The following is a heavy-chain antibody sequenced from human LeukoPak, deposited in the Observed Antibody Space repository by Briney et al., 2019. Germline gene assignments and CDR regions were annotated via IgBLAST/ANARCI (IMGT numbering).Heavy chain of an antibody. CDR1: GGSISSHY. CDR2: IYYSGST. CDR3: ARDQSVPGTRGTAHI. V-gene: IGHV4-59*11. J-gene: IGHJ3*02. D-gene: IGHD3-16*01. Sequence: SETLSLTCTVPGGSISSHYWSWIRQPPGKGLEWIGHIYYSGSTNYNPSLKSRVTISVDTSKNQFSLKLSSVTAADTAVYYCARDQSVPGTRGTAHIWGQGTVVTVSS.